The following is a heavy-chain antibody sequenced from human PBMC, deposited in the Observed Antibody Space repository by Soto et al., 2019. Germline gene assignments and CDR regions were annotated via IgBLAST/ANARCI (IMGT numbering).Heavy chain of an antibody. CDR3: ARHSLALRKNNWFDP. CDR2: IFYLGSS. J-gene: IGHJ5*02. CDR1: GDSIISSDFY. V-gene: IGHV4-39*01. D-gene: IGHD3-3*02. Sequence: KSSETLSLTXTVSGDSIISSDFYWGWFRQPPGKGLEWIGSIFYLGSSYYNPSLKSRVTMSVDTSKNQFSLRLRSVTAADTALYFCARHSLALRKNNWFDPWGQGIMVTVSS.